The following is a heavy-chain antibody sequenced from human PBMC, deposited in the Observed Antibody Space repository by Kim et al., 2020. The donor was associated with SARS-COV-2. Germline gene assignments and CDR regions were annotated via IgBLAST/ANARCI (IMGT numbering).Heavy chain of an antibody. D-gene: IGHD3-3*01. Sequence: GGSLRLSCGASGFTFSSYAMTWVRQAPGKGLEWVASLSVDGSYIYCADSVKGRFTISRDNARNSLFLQMNSLRAEDTAVYYCARSAFGVLIMLDYWGQGTLVTVSS. CDR1: GFTFSSYA. V-gene: IGHV3-21*01. J-gene: IGHJ4*02. CDR3: ARSAFGVLIMLDY. CDR2: LSVDGSYI.